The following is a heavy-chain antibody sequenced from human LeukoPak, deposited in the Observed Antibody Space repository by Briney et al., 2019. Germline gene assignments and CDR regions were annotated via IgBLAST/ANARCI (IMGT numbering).Heavy chain of an antibody. V-gene: IGHV3-23*01. CDR1: GFTFSSYA. Sequence: GGSLRLSCAASGFTFSSYAMSWVRQAPGKGLEWVSAISVSGDSTYYVDSVKGRFTISRDNSKNTLYLQMNSLRAEDTAVYYCANPHCGYCRVPHYFDYWGQGTLVTVSS. CDR2: ISVSGDST. CDR3: ANPHCGYCRVPHYFDY. J-gene: IGHJ4*02. D-gene: IGHD5-12*01.